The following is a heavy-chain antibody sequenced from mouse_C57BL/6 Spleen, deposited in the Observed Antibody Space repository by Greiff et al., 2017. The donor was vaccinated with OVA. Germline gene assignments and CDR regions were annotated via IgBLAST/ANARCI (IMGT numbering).Heavy chain of an antibody. V-gene: IGHV1-69*01. CDR1: GYTFTSYW. J-gene: IGHJ2*01. Sequence: QVQLQQPGAELVMPGASVKLSCKASGYTFTSYWLHWVQQRPGQGLEWIGEIDPSDSYTNYNQKFKGKSTLTVDKSSSTAYMQLSSLTSEDSAVYYCARAPVVARYYFDYWGQGTTLTVSS. D-gene: IGHD1-1*01. CDR2: IDPSDSYT. CDR3: ARAPVVARYYFDY.